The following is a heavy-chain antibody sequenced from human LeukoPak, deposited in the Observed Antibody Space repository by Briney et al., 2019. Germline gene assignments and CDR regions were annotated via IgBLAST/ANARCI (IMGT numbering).Heavy chain of an antibody. V-gene: IGHV1-18*01. CDR1: GYTFTSYG. Sequence: ASVKVSCKASGYTFTSYGISWVRQAPGQGLEWMGLISAYNGNTNYAQKLQGRVTMTTDTSTSTAYMELRSLRSDDTAVYYCARDLTTMVRGVIPRYRTGMDVWGQGTTVTVSS. CDR3: ARDLTTMVRGVIPRYRTGMDV. CDR2: ISAYNGNT. J-gene: IGHJ6*02. D-gene: IGHD3-10*01.